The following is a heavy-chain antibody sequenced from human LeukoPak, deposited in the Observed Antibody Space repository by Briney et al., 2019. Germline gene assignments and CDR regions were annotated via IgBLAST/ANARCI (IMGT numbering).Heavy chain of an antibody. D-gene: IGHD3-9*01. CDR2: IYTSGST. Sequence: PSETLSLTCTVSGGSISSYYWSWIRQPAGKGLEWIGRIYTSGSTNYNPSLKSRVTISVDTSKSQFSLKLSSVTAADTAVYYCARGIGLRYFDWTFDYWGQGTLVTVSS. J-gene: IGHJ4*02. CDR1: GGSISSYY. CDR3: ARGIGLRYFDWTFDY. V-gene: IGHV4-4*07.